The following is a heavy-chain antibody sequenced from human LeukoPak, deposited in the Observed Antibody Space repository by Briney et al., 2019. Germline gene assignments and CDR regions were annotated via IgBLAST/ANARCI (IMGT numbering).Heavy chain of an antibody. CDR2: ISSSGSTI. J-gene: IGHJ4*02. CDR1: GFTFSSYE. V-gene: IGHV3-48*03. CDR3: ARGLQATPVGELAFDY. Sequence: GGSLRLSCAASGFTFSSYEMNWVRQAPGKGLEWVSYISSSGSTIYYADSVKGRFTISRDNAKNSLYLQMNSLRAEDTAVFYCARGLQATPVGELAFDYWGQGTLVTVSS. D-gene: IGHD3-10*01.